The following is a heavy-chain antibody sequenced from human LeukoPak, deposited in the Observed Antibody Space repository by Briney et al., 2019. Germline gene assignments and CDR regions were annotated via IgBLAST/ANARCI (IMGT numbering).Heavy chain of an antibody. V-gene: IGHV4-59*10. D-gene: IGHD3-10*01. CDR3: ARGAYFYGSGINWFDP. CDR2: IYTTGST. Sequence: SETLSLTCAAYGGSFSGYYWSWIRQPAGKGLEWIGHIYTTGSTNYNPSLKSRVTISLDTSKNHFSLKLSSVTAADTAVYYCARGAYFYGSGINWFDPWGQGTLITVSS. CDR1: GGSFSGYY. J-gene: IGHJ5*02.